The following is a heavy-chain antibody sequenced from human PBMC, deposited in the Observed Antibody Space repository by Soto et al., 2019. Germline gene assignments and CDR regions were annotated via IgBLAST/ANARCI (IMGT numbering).Heavy chain of an antibody. CDR2: IYHSGST. Sequence: QLQLQESGSGLVKPSQTLSLTCAVSGGSISSGGYSWSWIRQPPGKGLEWIGYIYHSGSTYYNPSPKERGTKSRNRAKKQFPLKLSSVTAADTAVVFFAKRPGPWGQGTLVTVSS. CDR1: GGSISSGGYS. V-gene: IGHV4-30-2*01. J-gene: IGHJ5*02. CDR3: AKRPGP.